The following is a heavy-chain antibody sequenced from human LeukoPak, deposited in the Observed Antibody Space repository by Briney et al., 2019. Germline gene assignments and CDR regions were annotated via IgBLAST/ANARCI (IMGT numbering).Heavy chain of an antibody. D-gene: IGHD1-14*01. CDR3: AGGITGGDY. J-gene: IGHJ4*02. CDR2: INPNGGGT. Sequence: GASVKVSCKASGYTFTGYYIHWVRQAPGQGLEWMGRINPNGGGTNYAQKFQGRVTMTRDTSISTAYMEMSRLRSDDTALYYCAGGITGGDYWGQGTLVTVSS. CDR1: GYTFTGYY. V-gene: IGHV1-2*06.